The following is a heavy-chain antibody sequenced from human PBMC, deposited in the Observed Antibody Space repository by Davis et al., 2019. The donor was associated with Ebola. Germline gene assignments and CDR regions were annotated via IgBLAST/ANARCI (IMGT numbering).Heavy chain of an antibody. J-gene: IGHJ6*02. D-gene: IGHD5-12*01. CDR2: IWYDGSNK. CDR3: AKASSWLRFYYYGMDV. CDR1: GFTFSSYG. Sequence: LSLTCAASGFTFSSYGMHWVRQAPGKGLEWVAVIWYDGSNKYYADSVKGRFTISRDNSKNTLYLQMNSLRAEDTAVYYCAKASSWLRFYYYGMDVWGQGTTVTVSS. V-gene: IGHV3-33*06.